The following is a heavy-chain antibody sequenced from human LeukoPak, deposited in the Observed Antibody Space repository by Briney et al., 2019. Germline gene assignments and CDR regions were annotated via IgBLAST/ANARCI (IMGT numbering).Heavy chain of an antibody. V-gene: IGHV3-33*01. Sequence: PGRSPRLSCAASGFTFSSYGMNWVRQAPGKGLEWVAVIWYDGSNKYYADSVKGRFTISRDNSKNTLYLQMNSLRAEDTAVYYCARDPGSGWHYYFDYWGQGTLVTVSS. CDR3: ARDPGSGWHYYFDY. CDR1: GFTFSSYG. D-gene: IGHD6-19*01. CDR2: IWYDGSNK. J-gene: IGHJ4*02.